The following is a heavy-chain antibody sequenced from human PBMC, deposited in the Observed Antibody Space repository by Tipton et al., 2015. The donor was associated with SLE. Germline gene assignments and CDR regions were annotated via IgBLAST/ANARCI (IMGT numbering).Heavy chain of an antibody. D-gene: IGHD3-22*01. CDR2: VYYTGNT. Sequence: LRLSCAASGFTVSGNYMSWVRQAPGKGLEWVGTVYYTGNTFYNPSLKSRVTISVDTSKNQFSLNLSSVTAADTAVYYCARDEYRYDTTGYHLLGHFDFWGQGTLVTVSS. V-gene: IGHV4-34*11. CDR3: ARDEYRYDTTGYHLLGHFDF. CDR1: GFTVSGNY. J-gene: IGHJ4*02.